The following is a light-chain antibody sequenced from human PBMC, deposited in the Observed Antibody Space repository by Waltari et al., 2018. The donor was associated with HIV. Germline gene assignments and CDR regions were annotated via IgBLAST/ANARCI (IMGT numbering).Light chain of an antibody. J-gene: IGLJ2*01. CDR3: QTWDNSAGV. Sequence: WYQQKPGQSPLLLIYADKKRPSGIPERFAASNSGNTATLAITETQTMDEADYYCQTWDNSAGVFGGGTKLTVL. V-gene: IGLV3-1*01. CDR2: ADK.